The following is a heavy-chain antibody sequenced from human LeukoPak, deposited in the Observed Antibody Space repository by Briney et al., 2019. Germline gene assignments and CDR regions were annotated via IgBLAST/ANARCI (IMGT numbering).Heavy chain of an antibody. V-gene: IGHV2-70*01. CDR3: ARSSTYYYSSGYYSAFDY. CDR2: IDWDDDK. D-gene: IGHD3-22*01. Sequence: EAGPTLVNPTQTLTLTCNFSGFLLRTRGKGVSWIRQPPGKALEWHTLIDWDDDKYYSTSLKTRLTISNDTSKNPLVLTMPNMDPVDTATYYCARSSTYYYSSGYYSAFDYWGQGTLVTVSS. J-gene: IGHJ4*02. CDR1: GFLLRTRGKG.